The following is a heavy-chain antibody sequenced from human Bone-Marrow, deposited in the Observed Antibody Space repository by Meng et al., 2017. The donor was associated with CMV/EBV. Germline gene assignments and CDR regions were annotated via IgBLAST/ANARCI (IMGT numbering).Heavy chain of an antibody. CDR3: ARGNGGRYCSSTSCYLYGMAV. V-gene: IGHV3-21*01. J-gene: IGHJ6*01. CDR2: ISSSSSYI. CDR1: GFTFSSYS. D-gene: IGHD2-2*01. Sequence: GESLKISCAASGFTFSSYSMNWVRQAPGKGLEWVSSISSSSSYIYYADSVKGRFTISRDNAKNSLYLQMNSLRAEDTAVYYCARGNGGRYCSSTSCYLYGMAVWGQGTTVTGSS.